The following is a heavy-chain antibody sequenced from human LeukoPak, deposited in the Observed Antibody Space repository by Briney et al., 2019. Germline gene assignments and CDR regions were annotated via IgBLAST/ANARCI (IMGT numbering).Heavy chain of an antibody. CDR2: IYYSGST. V-gene: IGHV4-59*01. CDR3: AREVTQSYGDYAYFDY. D-gene: IGHD4-17*01. J-gene: IGHJ4*02. Sequence: SETLSLTCTVSGGSISSYYWSWIRQPPGKGLEWIGYIYYSGSTNYNPSLKSRVTISVDTSKNQFSLKLSSVTAADTAVYYRAREVTQSYGDYAYFDYWGQGTLVTVSS. CDR1: GGSISSYY.